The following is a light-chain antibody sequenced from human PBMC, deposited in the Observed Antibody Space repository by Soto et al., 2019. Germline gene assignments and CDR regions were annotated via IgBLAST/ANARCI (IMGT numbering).Light chain of an antibody. CDR3: HSYDSSAHWV. J-gene: IGLJ3*02. V-gene: IGLV6-57*04. Sequence: NFMLTQPHSVSESPRKTVTISCTRSGGSIANNYVQWYQQRPGSAPTPVIFQDNERPSGVPDRFSGSIDSSSNSASLTISGLRTEDEADYYCHSYDSSAHWVFGGGTKLTV. CDR2: QDN. CDR1: GGSIANNY.